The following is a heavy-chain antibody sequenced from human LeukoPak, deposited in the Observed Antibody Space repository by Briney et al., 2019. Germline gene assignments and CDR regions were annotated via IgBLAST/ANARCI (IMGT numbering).Heavy chain of an antibody. CDR3: ARYDGGSGPFDC. J-gene: IGHJ4*02. CDR2: LYNGGNT. D-gene: IGHD3-10*01. CDR1: GFTSGDYA. Sequence: GGSLRLSCTASGFTSGDYAMSWVRQAPGKGLEWVSVLYNGGNTYYADSVKGRFTVSRDNSKNTLYLQMNSLRAEDTAVYYCARYDGGSGPFDCWGQGTLVTVSS. V-gene: IGHV3-53*01.